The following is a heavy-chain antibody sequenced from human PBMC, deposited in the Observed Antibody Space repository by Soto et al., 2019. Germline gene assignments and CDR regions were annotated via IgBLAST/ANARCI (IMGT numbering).Heavy chain of an antibody. D-gene: IGHD6-13*01. CDR1: GGTFSSYA. CDR2: IIPIFGTA. V-gene: IGHV1-69*06. J-gene: IGHJ4*02. Sequence: SVKVSCKASGGTFSSYAISWVRQAPGQGLEWMGGIIPIFGTANYAQKFQGRVTITADKSTSTAYMELSSLRSEDTAVYYCVGGYSSSWYYFDYWGQGTLVTVSS. CDR3: VGGYSSSWYYFDY.